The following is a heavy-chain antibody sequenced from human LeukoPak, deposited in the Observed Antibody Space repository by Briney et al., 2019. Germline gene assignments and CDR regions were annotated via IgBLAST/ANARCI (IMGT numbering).Heavy chain of an antibody. CDR3: ARGRDGYSGFDY. CDR2: ISSSRSYT. Sequence: PGGSLRLSCAASGFTFNTYNMNWVRQAPGKGLEWVSSISSSRSYTYYADSVKGRFTISRDNAKNSLYLQMNSLRAEDTAVYYCARGRDGYSGFDYWGQGTLVTVSS. V-gene: IGHV3-21*01. CDR1: GFTFNTYN. J-gene: IGHJ4*02. D-gene: IGHD5-24*01.